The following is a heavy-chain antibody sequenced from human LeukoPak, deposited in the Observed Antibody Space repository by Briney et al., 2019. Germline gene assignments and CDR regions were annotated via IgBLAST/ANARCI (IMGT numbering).Heavy chain of an antibody. CDR3: GVSIAAAGTDY. J-gene: IGHJ4*02. V-gene: IGHV3-23*01. Sequence: GGSLRLSCAASGFTFSSYAMSWVRQAPGKGLEWVSAISGSGGSTYYADSVKGRFTISRDNSKNTLYLQMNSLRAEDTAVYYCGVSIAAAGTDYWGQGTLVTVSS. CDR1: GFTFSSYA. CDR2: ISGSGGST. D-gene: IGHD6-13*01.